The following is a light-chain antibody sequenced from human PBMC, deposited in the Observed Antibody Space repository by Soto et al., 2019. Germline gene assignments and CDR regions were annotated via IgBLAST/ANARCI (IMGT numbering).Light chain of an antibody. Sequence: IQRTQSPSSMSASVGYTVTITCWASQGISTLLAWYQQKPGKAPKSLIYFASSLQSGVPSRFTGSGSGIDFTLTISSLQTEDFATYYCQQFHSYPITFGQGTRLEIK. CDR2: FAS. CDR3: QQFHSYPIT. V-gene: IGKV1D-16*01. J-gene: IGKJ5*01. CDR1: QGISTL.